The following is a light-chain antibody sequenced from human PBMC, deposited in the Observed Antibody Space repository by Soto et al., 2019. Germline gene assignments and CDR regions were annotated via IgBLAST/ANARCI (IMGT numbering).Light chain of an antibody. CDR2: KAS. CDR1: PGISTW. V-gene: IGKV1-5*03. CDR3: QQYNSYSLT. Sequence: DSQMTQSPSTLSSSVGDRITITCRASPGISTWLAWYQQKPGKAPKLLIYKASTLESGVPSRFSGSGSGTEFTITIRSRQPYDFATYYCQQYNSYSLTFGGGTKVEIK. J-gene: IGKJ4*01.